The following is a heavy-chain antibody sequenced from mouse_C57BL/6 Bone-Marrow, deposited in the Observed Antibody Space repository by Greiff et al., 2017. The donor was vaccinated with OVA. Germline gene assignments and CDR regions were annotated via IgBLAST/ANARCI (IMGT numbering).Heavy chain of an antibody. CDR2: IDPEDGET. CDR1: GFNIKDYY. J-gene: IGHJ3*01. V-gene: IGHV14-2*01. CDR3: AFYYWFAY. Sequence: EVQLVESGAELVKPGASVKLSCTASGFNIKDYYMHWVKQRTEQGLEWIGRIDPEDGETKYDPKFQGKATITADTSSHTAYLQLSSLTSEDTAVYFCAFYYWFAYWGQGTLVTVSA. D-gene: IGHD1-1*01.